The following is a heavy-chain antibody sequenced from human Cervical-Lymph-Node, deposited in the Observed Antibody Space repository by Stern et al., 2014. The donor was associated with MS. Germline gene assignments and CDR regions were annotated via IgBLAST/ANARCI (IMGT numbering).Heavy chain of an antibody. J-gene: IGHJ4*02. CDR1: GYNFTSYD. CDR3: ARDPFNY. Sequence: QVQLVQSGAELKKPGASVKISCKASGYNFTSYDIHWVRQAPGQRPEWMGWINGGNGNTQYSQKFTTRVTITRDTSATTVHMEMSDLTFEDTALYFCARDPFNYWGQGTLVTVSS. V-gene: IGHV1-3*01. CDR2: INGGNGNT.